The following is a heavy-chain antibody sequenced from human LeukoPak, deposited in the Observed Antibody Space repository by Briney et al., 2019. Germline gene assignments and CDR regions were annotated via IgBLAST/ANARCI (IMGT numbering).Heavy chain of an antibody. V-gene: IGHV4-34*01. Sequence: SETLSLTCAVYGGSFSGYYRSWIRQPPGKGLEWIGEINHSGSTNYNPSLKSRVTISVDTSKNQFSLKLSSVAAADTAVYYCARRGGSGRWFYWGQGTLVTVSS. D-gene: IGHD6-19*01. J-gene: IGHJ4*02. CDR2: INHSGST. CDR1: GGSFSGYY. CDR3: ARRGGSGRWFY.